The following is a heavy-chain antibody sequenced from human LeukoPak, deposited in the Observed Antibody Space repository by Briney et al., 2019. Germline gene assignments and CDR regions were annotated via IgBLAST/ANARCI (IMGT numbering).Heavy chain of an antibody. J-gene: IGHJ4*02. CDR2: IDHSGST. CDR1: GGSVSGYY. Sequence: PSETLSLTCAVSGGSVSGYYWSWIRQSPGKGLEWIGEIDHSGSTNYSPSLKSGVSITVDTSKNQYSLNLTSVTAADTAVYYCARRVTIIVVVFDSWGQGTLATVSS. CDR3: ARRVTIIVVVFDS. V-gene: IGHV4-34*01. D-gene: IGHD3-22*01.